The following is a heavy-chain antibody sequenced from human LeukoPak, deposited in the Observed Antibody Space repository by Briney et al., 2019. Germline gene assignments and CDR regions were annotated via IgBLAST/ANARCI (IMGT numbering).Heavy chain of an antibody. Sequence: GGSLRLSCAASGFTFSSYGMHWVRQAPGKGLEWVAVISYNGSNKYYADSVKGRFTISRDNSKNTLYLQMNSLRAEDTAVYYCAKDWQSAFDYWGQGTLVTVSS. CDR2: ISYNGSNK. V-gene: IGHV3-30*18. D-gene: IGHD6-19*01. J-gene: IGHJ4*02. CDR1: GFTFSSYG. CDR3: AKDWQSAFDY.